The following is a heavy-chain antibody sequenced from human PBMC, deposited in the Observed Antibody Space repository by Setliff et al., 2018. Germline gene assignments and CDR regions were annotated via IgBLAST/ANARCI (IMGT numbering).Heavy chain of an antibody. J-gene: IGHJ3*02. Sequence: ASVKVSCKASGYTFTSYGISWVRQAPGQGLEWMEWISAYNGNTNYAQKLQGRVTMTTDTSTSTAYMELRSLRSDDTAVYYCARRAPAAMADAFDIWGQGTMVTVSS. D-gene: IGHD2-2*01. V-gene: IGHV1-18*01. CDR1: GYTFTSYG. CDR3: ARRAPAAMADAFDI. CDR2: ISAYNGNT.